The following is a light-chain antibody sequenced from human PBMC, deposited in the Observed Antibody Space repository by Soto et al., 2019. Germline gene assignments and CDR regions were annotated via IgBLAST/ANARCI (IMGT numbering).Light chain of an antibody. CDR3: QQYYRPPLT. V-gene: IGKV4-1*01. CDR1: QSVLYSSNNKNY. CDR2: WTS. Sequence: DIVMTQSPDSLAVSRGERATINCKPSQSVLYSSNNKNYVAWYQQRPGQPPKLLIYWTSIRESGVPDRFSGSGSGTDFTLTISSLQAEDVAGYFCQQYYRPPLTFGGGTKVEIK. J-gene: IGKJ4*01.